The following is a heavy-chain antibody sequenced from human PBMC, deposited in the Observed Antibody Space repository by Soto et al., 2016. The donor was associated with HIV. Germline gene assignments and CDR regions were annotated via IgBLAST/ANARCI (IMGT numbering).Heavy chain of an antibody. CDR3: VSYGY. CDR1: GYTFSGYY. V-gene: IGHV1-2*02. CDR2: ILPNTGGT. J-gene: IGHJ4*02. D-gene: IGHD3-16*01. Sequence: QVQLVQSGAEVKKPGASVKVSRKASGYTFSGYYMHWVRQAPGQGLEWMGWILPNTGGTKYAQNLQGRVTMTRNTSISTAYTEVTSLRSDDTAVYYCVSYGYWGQGTLVTVSS.